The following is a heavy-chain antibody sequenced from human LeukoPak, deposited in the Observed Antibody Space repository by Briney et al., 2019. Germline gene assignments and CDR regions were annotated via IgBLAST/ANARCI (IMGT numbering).Heavy chain of an antibody. V-gene: IGHV4-38-2*01. CDR2: IYHSGST. Sequence: PSETLSLTCAVSGYSISSGYYWGWIRQPPGKGLEWIGSIYHSGSTYYNPSLKSRVTISVDTSKNQFSLKLSSVTAADTAVYYCARGNYDFWSGSNSYYFDYWGQGTLVTVSS. D-gene: IGHD3-3*01. CDR1: GYSISSGYY. J-gene: IGHJ4*02. CDR3: ARGNYDFWSGSNSYYFDY.